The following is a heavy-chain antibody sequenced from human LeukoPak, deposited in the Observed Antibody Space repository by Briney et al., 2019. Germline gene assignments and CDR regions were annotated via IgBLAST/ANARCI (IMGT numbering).Heavy chain of an antibody. Sequence: PGGSLRLSCAASGFTFTTFNMYWVRQSPGKGLEWVSCISSSSDYIYYADSVKGRFTISRHNSRNSLYLQMNSLRAEDTAVYYCAGRDYGDYFFDSWGQGTLVTVSS. CDR2: ISSSSDYI. D-gene: IGHD4-17*01. CDR3: AGRDYGDYFFDS. V-gene: IGHV3-21*01. CDR1: GFTFTTFN. J-gene: IGHJ4*02.